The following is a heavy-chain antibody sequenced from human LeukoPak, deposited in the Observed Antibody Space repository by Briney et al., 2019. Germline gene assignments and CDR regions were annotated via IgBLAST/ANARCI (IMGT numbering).Heavy chain of an antibody. J-gene: IGHJ3*02. CDR1: GGSFSGYY. D-gene: IGHD3-22*01. V-gene: IGHV4-34*01. CDR2: TNHSGST. CDR3: ARGRRYYYDSSGYSDAFDI. Sequence: SETLSLTCAVYGGSFSGYYWSWIRQPPGKGLEWIGETNHSGSTNYNPSLKSRVTISVDTSKNQFSLKLSSVTAADTAVYYCARGRRYYYDSSGYSDAFDIWGQGTMVTVSS.